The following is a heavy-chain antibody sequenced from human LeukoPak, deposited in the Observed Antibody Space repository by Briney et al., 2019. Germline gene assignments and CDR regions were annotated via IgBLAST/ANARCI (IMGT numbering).Heavy chain of an antibody. V-gene: IGHV4-61*02. CDR1: GGSISSGSYY. CDR2: IYTSGST. J-gene: IGHJ4*02. CDR3: ASASGYFDY. Sequence: SETLPLTCTVSGGSISSGSYYWSWIRQPAGKGLEWIGRIYTSGSTNYNPSLKSRVTISVDTSKNQFSLKLSSVTAADTAVYYCASASGYFDYWGQGTLVTVSS.